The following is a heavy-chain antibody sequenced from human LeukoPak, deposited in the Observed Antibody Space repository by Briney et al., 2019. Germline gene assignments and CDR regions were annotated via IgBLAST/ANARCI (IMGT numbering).Heavy chain of an antibody. CDR3: AKDHAWMQLDYFDY. Sequence: GGSLRLSCAASGFTFNSFAMSWVRQAPGKGLEWVSGMSGSGGRTYYADSVKGRFTISRDTSKNTLYLQMSSLRAEDAAVYYCAKDHAWMQLDYFDYWGQGTLVTVSS. CDR2: MSGSGGRT. J-gene: IGHJ4*02. V-gene: IGHV3-23*01. CDR1: GFTFNSFA. D-gene: IGHD5-18*01.